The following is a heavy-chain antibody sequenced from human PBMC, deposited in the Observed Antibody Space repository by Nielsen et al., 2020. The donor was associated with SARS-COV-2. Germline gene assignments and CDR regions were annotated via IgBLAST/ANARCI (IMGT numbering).Heavy chain of an antibody. CDR1: GFVFTSYT. D-gene: IGHD1-26*01. V-gene: IGHV3-21*04. J-gene: IGHJ4*02. Sequence: GGSLRLSCAASGFVFTSYTMNWVRQAPGKGLEWVATISTRSSYISYADSVKGRLTVSRDNSKNTVYLQLSSLRVEDTAVYYCAKEIPVGVEFDFWGQGTLVAVSS. CDR3: AKEIPVGVEFDF. CDR2: ISTRSSYI.